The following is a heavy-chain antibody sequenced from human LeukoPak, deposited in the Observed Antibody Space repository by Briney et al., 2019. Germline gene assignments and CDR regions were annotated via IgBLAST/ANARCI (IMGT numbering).Heavy chain of an antibody. CDR2: ISSSGSTT. Sequence: GGSLRLSCAASGFTFSDYYMSWIRQAPGKGLKWVSYISSSGSTTYYADSVKGRFTISRDNAKNSLYLQMNSLRAEDTAVYYCARNVDTAMVDINWFDPWGQGTLVTVSS. J-gene: IGHJ5*02. CDR1: GFTFSDYY. CDR3: ARNVDTAMVDINWFDP. V-gene: IGHV3-11*01. D-gene: IGHD5-18*01.